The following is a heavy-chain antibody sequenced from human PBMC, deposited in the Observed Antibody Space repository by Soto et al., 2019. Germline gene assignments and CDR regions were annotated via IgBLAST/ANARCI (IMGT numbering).Heavy chain of an antibody. CDR1: GGSISSYY. CDR2: IYYSGST. V-gene: IGHV4-59*01. Sequence: SETLSLTCTVSGGSISSYYWSWIRQPPGKGLEWIGYIYYSGSTNYNPSLKSRVTISVDTSKNQFSLKLSSVTAADTAVYYCARAYSAGMYYDFWSGYSSNWFDPWGQGTLVTVSS. D-gene: IGHD3-3*01. CDR3: ARAYSAGMYYDFWSGYSSNWFDP. J-gene: IGHJ5*02.